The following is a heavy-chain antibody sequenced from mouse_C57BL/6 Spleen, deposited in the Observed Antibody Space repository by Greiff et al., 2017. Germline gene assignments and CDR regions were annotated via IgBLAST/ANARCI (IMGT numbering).Heavy chain of an antibody. CDR2: IYPGSGST. CDR3: ARDSSEYDGGY. V-gene: IGHV1-55*01. D-gene: IGHD3-2*02. CDR1: GYTFTSYW. J-gene: IGHJ2*01. Sequence: QVQLQQPGAELVKPGASVKMSCKASGYTFTSYWITWVKQRPGQGLEWIGDIYPGSGSTNYNAKFKSKATLTVDTSSSTAYMQLSSLTAEDSAVYDCARDSSEYDGGYWGQGTTLTVSS.